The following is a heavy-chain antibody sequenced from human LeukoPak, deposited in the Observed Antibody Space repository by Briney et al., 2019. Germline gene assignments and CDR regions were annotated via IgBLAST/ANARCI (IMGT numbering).Heavy chain of an antibody. D-gene: IGHD2-15*01. CDR2: VSNGGTTI. V-gene: IGHV3-48*03. J-gene: IGHJ3*01. CDR1: GFTFSTYE. CDR3: AREICQSGSRCYDAFDV. Sequence: GGSLRLSCAASGFTFSTYEMDWVRQAPGKGLELISYVSNGGTTILYADSVKGRFTISRDDAKNSLYLQMNSLRAEDTALYYCAREICQSGSRCYDAFDVWGQGTMVTVSS.